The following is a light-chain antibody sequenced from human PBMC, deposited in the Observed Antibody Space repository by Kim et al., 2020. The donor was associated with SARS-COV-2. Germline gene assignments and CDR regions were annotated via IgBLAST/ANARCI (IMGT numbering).Light chain of an antibody. Sequence: VTVAMGQTARITCGGTNIESKNVHWYQQKPGQAPVLVIYRDTNRPSGIPERFSGSNSGNTATLTISRAQAGDEADYYCQVWDRSTLFGGGTQLTVL. CDR3: QVWDRSTL. J-gene: IGLJ3*02. CDR1: NIESKN. V-gene: IGLV3-9*01. CDR2: RDT.